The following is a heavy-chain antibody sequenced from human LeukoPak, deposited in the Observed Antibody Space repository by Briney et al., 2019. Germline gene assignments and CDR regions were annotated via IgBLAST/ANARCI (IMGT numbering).Heavy chain of an antibody. Sequence: GGSLRLSCAASGFTFSSYAMSWVRPAPGRGREGVSAISGSGGSTYYADSVKGRFTISRDNSKNTLYLQMNSLRAEDTAVYYCAKEREVVPAAIDYWGQGTLVTVPS. CDR1: GFTFSSYA. J-gene: IGHJ4*02. D-gene: IGHD2-2*01. CDR3: AKEREVVPAAIDY. V-gene: IGHV3-23*01. CDR2: ISGSGGST.